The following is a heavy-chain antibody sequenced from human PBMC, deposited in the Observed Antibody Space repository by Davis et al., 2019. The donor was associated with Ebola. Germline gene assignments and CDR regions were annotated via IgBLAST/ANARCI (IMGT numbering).Heavy chain of an antibody. Sequence: ASVKVSCKASGYTFTSYGISWVRQAPGQGLEWMGWISAYNGNTNYAQKLQGRVTMTTDTSTSTAYMELRSLRSDDTAVYYCARVGQQLGLWDYYYYYMDVWGKGTTVTVSS. D-gene: IGHD6-13*01. V-gene: IGHV1-18*04. CDR2: ISAYNGNT. CDR3: ARVGQQLGLWDYYYYYMDV. J-gene: IGHJ6*03. CDR1: GYTFTSYG.